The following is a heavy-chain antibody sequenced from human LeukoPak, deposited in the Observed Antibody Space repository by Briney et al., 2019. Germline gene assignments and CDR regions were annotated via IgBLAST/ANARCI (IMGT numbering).Heavy chain of an antibody. Sequence: PGASVKVFCKASGYTFTGYHMHWVRQAPGQGLEWMGRINPNSGDTNYAQKFQGRVTMTRDTSISTAYMELSRLRSDDTAVYYCARDYCSSTSCLFDYWGQGTLVTVSS. CDR2: INPNSGDT. D-gene: IGHD2-2*01. V-gene: IGHV1-2*06. J-gene: IGHJ4*02. CDR3: ARDYCSSTSCLFDY. CDR1: GYTFTGYH.